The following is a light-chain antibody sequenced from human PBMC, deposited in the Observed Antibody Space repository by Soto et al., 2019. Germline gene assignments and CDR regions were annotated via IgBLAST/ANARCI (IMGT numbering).Light chain of an antibody. Sequence: IQITQSPSTLSAFVGDRVTIPCRASQSISGWLAWYQQKPGKAPHLLIYKASSLESGVPSRFSGSGSGTEFTLTISTLQPDDFATYYCQQYDSYPWTFSQGTKVDIK. J-gene: IGKJ1*01. CDR1: QSISGW. CDR2: KAS. V-gene: IGKV1-5*03. CDR3: QQYDSYPWT.